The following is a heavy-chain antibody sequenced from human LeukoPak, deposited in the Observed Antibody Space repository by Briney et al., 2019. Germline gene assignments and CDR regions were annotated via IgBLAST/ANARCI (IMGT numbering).Heavy chain of an antibody. D-gene: IGHD1-14*01. CDR2: ISGSGGST. CDR1: GFTFSNFG. Sequence: PGGSLRLSCAASGFTFSNFGMNWVRQAPGKGLEWVSAISGSGGSTYYADSVKGRFTISRDNSKNTLYLQMNSLRAEDTAVYYCAKAAAEKKSNWFDPWGQGTLVTVSS. V-gene: IGHV3-23*01. J-gene: IGHJ5*02. CDR3: AKAAAEKKSNWFDP.